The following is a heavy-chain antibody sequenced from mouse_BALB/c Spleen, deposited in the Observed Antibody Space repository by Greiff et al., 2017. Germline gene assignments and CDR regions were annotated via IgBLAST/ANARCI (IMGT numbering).Heavy chain of an antibody. CDR2: IYPGDGDT. CDR3: ASGTGTEY. D-gene: IGHD4-1*01. J-gene: IGHJ2*02. Sequence: QVQLKQSGAELARPGASVKLSCKASGYTFTSYWMQWVKQRPGQGLEWIGAIYPGDGDTRYTQKFKGKATLTADKSSSTAYMQLSSLASEDSAVYDCASGTGTEYWGQGTSLTVSS. CDR1: GYTFTSYW. V-gene: IGHV1-87*01.